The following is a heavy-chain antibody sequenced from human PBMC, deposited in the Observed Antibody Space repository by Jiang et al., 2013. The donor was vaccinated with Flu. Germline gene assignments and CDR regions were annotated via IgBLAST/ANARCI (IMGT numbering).Heavy chain of an antibody. V-gene: IGHV3-15*07. CDR2: IKSSSRGGTA. CDR1: GFSFTDAW. J-gene: IGHJ3*02. Sequence: VESGGGLGTAWGSLRLSCAVSGFSFTDAWMNWVRQAPGKGLEWVGRIKSSSRGGTADYPAPVKGRFTISRDDSENMLFLQMDSLKPEDTAVYYCVTDCPPYNRGHNIGAFDIWGLGTVVTVSS. D-gene: IGHD1-14*01. CDR3: VTDCPPYNRGHNIGAFDI.